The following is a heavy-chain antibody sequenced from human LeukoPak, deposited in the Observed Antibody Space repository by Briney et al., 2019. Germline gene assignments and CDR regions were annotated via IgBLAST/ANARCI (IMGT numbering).Heavy chain of an antibody. D-gene: IGHD3-10*01. V-gene: IGHV4-34*01. CDR3: ARHDYVLLWFGELSGYFQH. CDR2: INHSGST. Sequence: KPSETLSLTCAVYGGSFSGYYWSWIRQPPGKGLEWIGEINHSGSTNYNPSLKSRVTISVDTSKNQFSLKLSSVTAADTAVYYCARHDYVLLWFGELSGYFQHWGQGTLVTVSS. J-gene: IGHJ1*01. CDR1: GGSFSGYY.